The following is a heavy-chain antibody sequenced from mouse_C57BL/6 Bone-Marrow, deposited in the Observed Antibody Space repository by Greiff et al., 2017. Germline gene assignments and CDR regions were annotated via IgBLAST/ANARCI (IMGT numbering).Heavy chain of an antibody. D-gene: IGHD3-2*02. V-gene: IGHV1-78*01. J-gene: IGHJ3*01. Sequence: VKLVESDAELVKPGASVKISCKVSGYTFTDYTIHWMKQRPEQGLEWIGYIYPRDGSTKYNEKFKGKATLTADNSSSPAYMQINRLTSEDSAVYFCARENCSAWFAYWGQGTLVTVSA. CDR1: GYTFTDYT. CDR2: IYPRDGST. CDR3: ARENCSAWFAY.